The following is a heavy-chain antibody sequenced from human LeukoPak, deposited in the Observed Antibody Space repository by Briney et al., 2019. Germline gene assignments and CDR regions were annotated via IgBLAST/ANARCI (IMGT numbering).Heavy chain of an antibody. J-gene: IGHJ4*02. CDR2: IYYSGST. V-gene: IGHV4-59*01. Sequence: SETLSLTCAVYGGSFSGYYWSWIRQPPGKGLEWIGYIYYSGSTNYNPSLKSRVTISVDTSKNQFSLKLSFVTAADTAVYYCARGSMIVGNDYWGQGTLVTVSS. D-gene: IGHD3-22*01. CDR1: GGSFSGYY. CDR3: ARGSMIVGNDY.